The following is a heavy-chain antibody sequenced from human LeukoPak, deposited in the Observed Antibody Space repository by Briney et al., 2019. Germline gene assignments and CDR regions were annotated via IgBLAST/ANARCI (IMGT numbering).Heavy chain of an antibody. V-gene: IGHV3-21*01. J-gene: IGHJ4*02. Sequence: PGGSLRLSCAASGFTFSTYNMNWVRQAPGKGLEGVSSISSNSRNIYYADSVKGRFSISRDNAKNSLYLQMNSLRAEDTGVYYCAILTDLYYFDSWGQGTQVIVSS. D-gene: IGHD3-9*01. CDR1: GFTFSTYN. CDR2: ISSNSRNI. CDR3: AILTDLYYFDS.